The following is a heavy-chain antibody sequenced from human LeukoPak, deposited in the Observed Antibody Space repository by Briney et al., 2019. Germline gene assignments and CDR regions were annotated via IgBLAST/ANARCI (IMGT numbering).Heavy chain of an antibody. CDR2: INPNSGGT. J-gene: IGHJ4*02. D-gene: IGHD5-12*01. CDR1: GYTFTGYY. V-gene: IGHV1-2*02. CDR3: ARVEVATISYGY. Sequence: GASVKVSCKASGYTFTGYYMHWVRQAPGQGLEWMGWINPNSGGTNYAQKFQGRVTMTRDTSIRTAYMELSRLRSDDTAVYYCARVEVATISYGYWGQGTLVTVSS.